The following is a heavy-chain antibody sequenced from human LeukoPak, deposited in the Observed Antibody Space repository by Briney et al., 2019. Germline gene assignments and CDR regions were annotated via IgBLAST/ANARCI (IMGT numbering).Heavy chain of an antibody. CDR3: ARDLDGAPVY. Sequence: GGSLRLSCAASGFTFSSYAMHWVRQAPGKGLEWVAVISYDGSNKYFADSVKGRFTISRDTSKNTLYLQMNSLRAEDTAVYYCARDLDGAPVYWGQGTLVTVSS. CDR1: GFTFSSYA. D-gene: IGHD1-14*01. CDR2: ISYDGSNK. J-gene: IGHJ4*02. V-gene: IGHV3-30-3*01.